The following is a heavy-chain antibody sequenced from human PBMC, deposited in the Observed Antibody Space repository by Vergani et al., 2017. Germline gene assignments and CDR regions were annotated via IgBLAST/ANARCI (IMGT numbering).Heavy chain of an antibody. V-gene: IGHV1-2*06. CDR1: GYTFTGYY. CDR3: ARDPVVPAALPDDVPDAFDI. Sequence: QVQLVQSGAEVKKPGASVKVSCKASGYTFTGYYMHWVRQAPGQGLEWMGRINPNSGCTNYAQKFQGRVTMTRDTSISTAYIELSRLRSDDTAVYYCARDPVVPAALPDDVPDAFDIWGQGTMVTVSS. CDR2: INPNSGCT. J-gene: IGHJ3*02. D-gene: IGHD2-2*01.